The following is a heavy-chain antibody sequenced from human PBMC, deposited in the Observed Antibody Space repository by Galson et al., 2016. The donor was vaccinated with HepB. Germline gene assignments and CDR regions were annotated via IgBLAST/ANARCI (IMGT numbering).Heavy chain of an antibody. Sequence: CAISGDSVSSNIDAWNWIRQSPSRGLEWLGRTYYRSQWYVDYAVSVKSRININPGTSKNQFSLHLNSVTPGDTAVYYCARDGPATHDAFDFWGQGTMVTVSS. J-gene: IGHJ3*01. V-gene: IGHV6-1*01. CDR2: TYYRSQWYV. CDR3: ARDGPATHDAFDF. CDR1: GDSVSSNIDA.